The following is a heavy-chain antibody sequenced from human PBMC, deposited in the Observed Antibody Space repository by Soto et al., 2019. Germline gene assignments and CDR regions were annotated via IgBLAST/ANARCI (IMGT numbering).Heavy chain of an antibody. J-gene: IGHJ4*02. D-gene: IGHD2-15*01. V-gene: IGHV4-39*01. CDR2: IFSSGTT. CDR1: GGSISSSTYY. Sequence: QLQLQEAGPGLVKPSETLSLTCTVSGGSISSSTYYWGWIRQPPGKGLEWIGSIFSSGTTYYNPSLKSRVTISVDTSKNQFSLKLSSVTAADTAVYYCARLPCSGSCFRGDYWGQGTLVTVSS. CDR3: ARLPCSGSCFRGDY.